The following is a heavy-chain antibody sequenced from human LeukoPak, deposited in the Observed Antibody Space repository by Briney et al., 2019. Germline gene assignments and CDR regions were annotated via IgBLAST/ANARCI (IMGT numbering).Heavy chain of an antibody. J-gene: IGHJ5*02. Sequence: SETLSLTCTVSGGSISSSSYYWGWIRQPPGKGLEWIGSIYYSGSTYYNPSLKSRVTISVDTSKNQFSLKLSSVTAADTAVYYCERHLVAYSSSSDWFDPWGQGTLVTVSS. V-gene: IGHV4-39*01. CDR3: ERHLVAYSSSSDWFDP. CDR2: IYYSGST. D-gene: IGHD6-6*01. CDR1: GGSISSSSYY.